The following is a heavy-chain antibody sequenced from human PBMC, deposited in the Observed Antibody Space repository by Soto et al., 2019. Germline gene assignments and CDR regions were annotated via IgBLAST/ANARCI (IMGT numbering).Heavy chain of an antibody. V-gene: IGHV3-21*01. J-gene: IGHJ6*02. CDR1: GFIFAIYS. CDR3: ARNRGAASDIRYYYYGIDV. CDR2: ISSSSSYI. D-gene: IGHD3-10*01. Sequence: GGSLRLSCAASGFIFAIYSMTWVRQAPGKGLEWVSSISSSSSYIYYADSVKGRFTISRDNAENSLYLQMSSLRADDTAVYYCARNRGAASDIRYYYYGIDVWGQGTTVTVSS.